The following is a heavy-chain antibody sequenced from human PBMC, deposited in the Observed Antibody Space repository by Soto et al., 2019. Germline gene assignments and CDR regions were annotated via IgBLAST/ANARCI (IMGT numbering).Heavy chain of an antibody. V-gene: IGHV3-23*01. CDR3: AKDCGGYGDYFDY. D-gene: IGHD4-17*01. CDR2: ISGSGGST. Sequence: EVQLLESGGGLVPPGGSLRLSCAASGFTFSSYAMSWVRQAPGKGLEWVSAISGSGGSTYYADSVKGRFTISRDNSKNTLYRQMNSLRAEDTAVYYCAKDCGGYGDYFDYCGQGTLVTVSS. CDR1: GFTFSSYA. J-gene: IGHJ4*02.